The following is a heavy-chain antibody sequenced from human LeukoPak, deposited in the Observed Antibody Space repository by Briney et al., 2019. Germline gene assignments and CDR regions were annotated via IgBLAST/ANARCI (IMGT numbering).Heavy chain of an antibody. D-gene: IGHD1-26*01. CDR1: GFTFVNYA. Sequence: EGSLRLSCAASGFTFVNYAMSWVRQAPGRGLEWVSGISGGGGGTNYADSVKGRFTVSRDNSKNTLYLQMNSLRDEDTAVYFCAKRQGGSSTTSPSDYWGQGTLVTVSS. J-gene: IGHJ4*02. V-gene: IGHV3-23*01. CDR3: AKRQGGSSTTSPSDY. CDR2: ISGGGGGT.